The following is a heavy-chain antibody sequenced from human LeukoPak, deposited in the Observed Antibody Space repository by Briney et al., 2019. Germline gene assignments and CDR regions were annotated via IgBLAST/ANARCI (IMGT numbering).Heavy chain of an antibody. D-gene: IGHD2-2*02. Sequence: SQTLSLTCTVSGGSISSGGYYWSWIRQPPGKGLEWIGYIYHSGSTYYNPSLKSRVTISVDRSKNQFSLKLSSVTAADTAVYYCASKVGPMPAAAIPYWGQGTLVTVSS. CDR2: IYHSGST. CDR3: ASKVGPMPAAAIPY. CDR1: GGSISSGGYY. J-gene: IGHJ4*02. V-gene: IGHV4-30-2*01.